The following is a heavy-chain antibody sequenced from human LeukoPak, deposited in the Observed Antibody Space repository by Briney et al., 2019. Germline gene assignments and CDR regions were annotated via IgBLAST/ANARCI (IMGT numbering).Heavy chain of an antibody. CDR2: INPNSGGT. D-gene: IGHD1-26*01. V-gene: IGHV1-2*02. J-gene: IGHJ5*02. Sequence: ASVKVSCKSSGYTFTGYYMHWVRQAPGQGLEWMGWINPNSGGTNYAQKFQGRVTMTRDTSISTAYMELSRLRSDDTAVYYCARVVGATNNWFVPWGQGTLVTVSS. CDR1: GYTFTGYY. CDR3: ARVVGATNNWFVP.